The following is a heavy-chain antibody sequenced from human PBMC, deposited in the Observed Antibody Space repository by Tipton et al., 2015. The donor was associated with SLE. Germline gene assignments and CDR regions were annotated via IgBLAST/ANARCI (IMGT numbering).Heavy chain of an antibody. CDR1: GFSLSGSR. J-gene: IGHJ6*03. CDR3: ARDTYYDFWSGYRSYYYYMDV. V-gene: IGHV3-21*01. D-gene: IGHD3-3*01. CDR2: ISSSSNFR. Sequence: SLRLSCAASGFSLSGSRMTWVRQAPGQGLEWVATISSSSNFRYYADSLNGRFTISRDNAKNSLYLQMNSLRAEDTAVYYCARDTYYDFWSGYRSYYYYMDVWGKGTTVTVSS.